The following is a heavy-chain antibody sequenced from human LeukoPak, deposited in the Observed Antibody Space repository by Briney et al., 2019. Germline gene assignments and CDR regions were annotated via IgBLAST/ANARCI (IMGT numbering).Heavy chain of an antibody. CDR1: GYTFTGYY. D-gene: IGHD2-2*01. CDR3: ARTPHCSSTSCYGEIPQFGTTSDYYYGMDV. J-gene: IGHJ6*02. CDR2: IIPILGIA. V-gene: IGHV1-69*02. Sequence: ASVKVSCKASGYTFTGYYMHWVRQAPGQGLEWMGRIIPILGIANYAQKFQGRVTITADKSTSTAYMELSSLRSEDTAVYYCARTPHCSSTSCYGEIPQFGTTSDYYYGMDVWGQGTTVTVSS.